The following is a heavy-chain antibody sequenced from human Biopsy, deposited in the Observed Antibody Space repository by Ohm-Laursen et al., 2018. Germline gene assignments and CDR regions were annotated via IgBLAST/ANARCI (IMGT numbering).Heavy chain of an antibody. CDR3: ARGSSYGYDFDY. CDR1: GDSISSYY. CDR2: IYYSGST. D-gene: IGHD5-18*01. J-gene: IGHJ4*02. V-gene: IGHV4-59*01. Sequence: PGTLSLTCTVSGDSISSYYWNWIRQPPGKRLEWIGNIYYSGSTNFNPSLKSRVTISVDTSKNQFSLKLSSVTAADTAVYFCARGSSYGYDFDYWGQGTLVAVSS.